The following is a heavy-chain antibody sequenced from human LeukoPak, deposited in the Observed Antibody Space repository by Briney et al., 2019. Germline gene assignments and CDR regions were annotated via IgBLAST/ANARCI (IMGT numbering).Heavy chain of an antibody. CDR2: INWNSDSI. CDR1: GFTFDDYA. J-gene: IGHJ4*02. D-gene: IGHD5-24*01. V-gene: IGHV3-9*01. CDR3: ARVDGYY. Sequence: PGGSLRFSCAVSGFTFDDYAMHWVRQVPGKGLEWVSGINWNSDSIGYADSVEGRFTTSRDNAKNSLYLQMNSLRAEDTAVYYCARVDGYYWGQGTLVTVSS.